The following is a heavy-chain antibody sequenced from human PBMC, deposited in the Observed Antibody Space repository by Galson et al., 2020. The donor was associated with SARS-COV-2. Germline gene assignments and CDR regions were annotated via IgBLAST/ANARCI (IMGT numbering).Heavy chain of an antibody. CDR1: GFTFSSYW. Sequence: GGSLRLSCAASGFTFSSYWMHWVRQAPGKGLVWVPRINSDGSSTSYADSVKGRFTISRDNAKNTLYLQMNSLRAEDTAVYYCVYFLPGEDYWGQGTLVTVSS. J-gene: IGHJ4*02. CDR3: VYFLPGEDY. V-gene: IGHV3-74*01. D-gene: IGHD3-9*01. CDR2: INSDGSST.